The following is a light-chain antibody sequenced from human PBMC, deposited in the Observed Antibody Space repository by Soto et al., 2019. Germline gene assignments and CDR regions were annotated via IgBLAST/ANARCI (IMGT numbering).Light chain of an antibody. Sequence: DIQMTQSPASLSASVGDRVTISCRASQSIGRNLNWYQQKPGKAPTLLMFTSSNLQSGVPSRFSGSGSGTDFILTISSLQHEDFATYYCQQSYSTPPTFGQGTKVDIK. J-gene: IGKJ1*01. CDR3: QQSYSTPPT. CDR2: TSS. CDR1: QSIGRN. V-gene: IGKV1-39*01.